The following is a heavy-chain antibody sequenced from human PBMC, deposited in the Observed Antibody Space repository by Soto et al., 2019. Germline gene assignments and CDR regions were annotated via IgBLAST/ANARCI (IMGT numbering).Heavy chain of an antibody. D-gene: IGHD3-16*01. CDR3: ARDWGSSVFDY. J-gene: IGHJ4*02. V-gene: IGHV3-7*01. CDR2: IKQDGGEK. Sequence: PGGSLRLSCAASGFTLSSYWMSWVRQAPGKGLEWVANIKQDGGEKFYVDSVKGRFTISRDNAKNSLYLQMSSLRAEDTAVYFCARDWGSSVFDYWGQGTLVTVSS. CDR1: GFTLSSYW.